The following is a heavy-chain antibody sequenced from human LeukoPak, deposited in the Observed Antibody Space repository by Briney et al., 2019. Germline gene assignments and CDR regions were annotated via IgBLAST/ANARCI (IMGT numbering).Heavy chain of an antibody. D-gene: IGHD4-17*01. CDR2: IIPIFGTA. CDR1: GGTFSSYA. Sequence: SVKVSCKASGGTFSSYAISWVRQAPGQGLEWMGRIIPIFGTANYAQKFQGRVTITTDESTSTAYMELSSLRSEDTAVYYCAVPYGGYGYAFDIWGQGTMVTVSS. V-gene: IGHV1-69*05. J-gene: IGHJ3*02. CDR3: AVPYGGYGYAFDI.